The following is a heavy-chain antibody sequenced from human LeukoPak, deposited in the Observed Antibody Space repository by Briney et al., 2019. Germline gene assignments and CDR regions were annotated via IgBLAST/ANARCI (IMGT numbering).Heavy chain of an antibody. Sequence: GGSLRLSCAASGFTFDDYAMHWVRQAPGKGLEWVSGISWNSGSIDYADSVKGRFTISRDNAKNSLYLQMNGLRAEDTALYYCAKGGIVGASSYFDYWGQGTLVTVSS. CDR2: ISWNSGSI. J-gene: IGHJ4*02. CDR3: AKGGIVGASSYFDY. CDR1: GFTFDDYA. V-gene: IGHV3-9*01. D-gene: IGHD1-26*01.